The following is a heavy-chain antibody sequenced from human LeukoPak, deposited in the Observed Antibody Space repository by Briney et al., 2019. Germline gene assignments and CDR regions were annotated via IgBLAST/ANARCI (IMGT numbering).Heavy chain of an antibody. J-gene: IGHJ1*01. CDR2: ISGSGGST. CDR1: GFTFSSYA. V-gene: IGHV3-23*01. Sequence: GGSLRLSCAASGFTFSSYAMSWVHQAPGKGLEWVSAISGSGGSTYYADSVKGRFTISRDNSKNTLYLQMNSLRAEDTAVYYCAKVLGIASEYFQHWGQGTLVTVSS. CDR3: AKVLGIASEYFQH. D-gene: IGHD6-13*01.